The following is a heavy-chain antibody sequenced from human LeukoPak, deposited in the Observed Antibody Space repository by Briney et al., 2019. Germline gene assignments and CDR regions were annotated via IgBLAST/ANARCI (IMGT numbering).Heavy chain of an antibody. CDR2: ISSSSSTI. V-gene: IGHV3-48*01. J-gene: IGHJ4*02. CDR1: GFTFSSYS. Sequence: GGSLRLSCAASGFTFSSYSMNWVRQAPGKGLEWVSYISSSSSTIYYADSVKGRLTISRDNAKNSLYLQMNSLRAEDTAVYYCARGIYYYDSSGYYAYYDYWGQGTLVTVSS. CDR3: ARGIYYYDSSGYYAYYDY. D-gene: IGHD3-22*01.